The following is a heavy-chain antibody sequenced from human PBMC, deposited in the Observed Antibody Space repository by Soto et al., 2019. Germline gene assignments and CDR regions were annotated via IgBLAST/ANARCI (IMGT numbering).Heavy chain of an antibody. Sequence: PGGSLRLSCAASGFTFSSYSMNWVRQAPGKGLEWVSSISSSSSYIYYADSVKGRFTISRDNAKNSLYLQMNSLRAEDTAVYYCAREGYCSGGSCNPVYYYYGMDVWGKGTRAPVSS. CDR3: AREGYCSGGSCNPVYYYYGMDV. V-gene: IGHV3-21*01. CDR2: ISSSSSYI. D-gene: IGHD2-15*01. CDR1: GFTFSSYS. J-gene: IGHJ6*04.